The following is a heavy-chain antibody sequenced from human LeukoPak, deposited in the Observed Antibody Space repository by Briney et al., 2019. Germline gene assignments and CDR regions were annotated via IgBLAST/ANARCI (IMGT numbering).Heavy chain of an antibody. CDR1: GGSISSSSYY. V-gene: IGHV4-39*01. J-gene: IGHJ4*02. D-gene: IGHD2-2*01. CDR3: ARRDCTSTTCYAGSYYFDY. CDR2: IYYSGSS. Sequence: SETLSLTCSVFGGSISSSSYYWGWIRQPPGKGLEWIGSIYYSGSSYYNPSLKSRVTISVDTSRNQFSLKLTSVTAADTAVYYCARRDCTSTTCYAGSYYFDYWGQGTLVTVSS.